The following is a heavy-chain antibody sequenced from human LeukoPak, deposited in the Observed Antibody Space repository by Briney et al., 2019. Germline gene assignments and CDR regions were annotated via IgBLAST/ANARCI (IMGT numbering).Heavy chain of an antibody. Sequence: ASVKVSCKASGYTFTSYYMHWVRQAPGQGLEWMGIINPSGGSTSYAQKFQGRVTMTRDTSTSTVYMELSSLRFEDTAVYYCARDWALPDCSSNSCYDGPDFDYWGQGTLVTVSS. CDR2: INPSGGST. D-gene: IGHD2-2*01. CDR3: ARDWALPDCSSNSCYDGPDFDY. V-gene: IGHV1-46*01. J-gene: IGHJ4*02. CDR1: GYTFTSYY.